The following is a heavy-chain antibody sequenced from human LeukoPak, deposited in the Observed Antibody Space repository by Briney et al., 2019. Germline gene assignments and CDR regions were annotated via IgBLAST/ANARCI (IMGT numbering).Heavy chain of an antibody. CDR3: ASPAMAYSALHLDAFDI. D-gene: IGHD5-18*01. J-gene: IGHJ3*02. Sequence: GSSVKVSCKASGGTFSSYAISWVRQAPGQGLEWMGRIIPILGTANYAQKFQGRVTITTDESTSTAYMELSSLRSEDTAVYYCASPAMAYSALHLDAFDIWGQGTMVTVSS. V-gene: IGHV1-69*11. CDR1: GGTFSSYA. CDR2: IIPILGTA.